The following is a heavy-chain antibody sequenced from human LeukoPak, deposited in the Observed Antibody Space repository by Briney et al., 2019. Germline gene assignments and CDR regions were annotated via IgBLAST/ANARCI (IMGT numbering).Heavy chain of an antibody. Sequence: ASVKVSCEASGYTFTSYAMHWVRQAPGQRLEWMGWINAGNGNTKYSQKFQGRVTITRDTSASTAYMELSSLRSEDTAVYYCARDPQLDYYYYGMDVWGQGTTVTVSS. CDR2: INAGNGNT. V-gene: IGHV1-3*01. D-gene: IGHD1-1*01. J-gene: IGHJ6*02. CDR3: ARDPQLDYYYYGMDV. CDR1: GYTFTSYA.